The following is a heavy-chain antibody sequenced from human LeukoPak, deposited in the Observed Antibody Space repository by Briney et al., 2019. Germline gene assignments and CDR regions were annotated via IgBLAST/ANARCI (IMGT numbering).Heavy chain of an antibody. V-gene: IGHV4-39*07. CDR2: IYYSGST. CDR3: AGGEVSTAPGLGY. Sequence: PSETLSLTCTVSGGSISSSSYYWGWIRQPPGKGLEWIGTIYYSGSTYYNPSLKSRVTISVDTSKNQFSLKLSSVTAAATAVYYCAGGEVSTAPGLGYWGQGTPVIVSS. CDR1: GGSISSSSYY. D-gene: IGHD1-1*01. J-gene: IGHJ4*02.